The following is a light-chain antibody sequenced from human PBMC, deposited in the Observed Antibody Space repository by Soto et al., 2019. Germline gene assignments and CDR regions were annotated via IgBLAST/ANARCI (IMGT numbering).Light chain of an antibody. CDR1: QSVSSN. V-gene: IGKV3-15*01. CDR2: GAS. J-gene: IGKJ2*01. CDR3: HQYNNWPSYT. Sequence: EIVMTQSPATLSVSPGERATLSCRASQSVSSNLAWYQQKPGQAPRLLIYGASTRATGIPARFSGSGAGTAVTHTISSLQSEDFAVYYCHQYNNWPSYTFGQGTKLEIK.